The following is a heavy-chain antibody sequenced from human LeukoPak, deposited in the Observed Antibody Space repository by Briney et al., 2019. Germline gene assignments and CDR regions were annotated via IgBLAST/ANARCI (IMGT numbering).Heavy chain of an antibody. V-gene: IGHV4-34*01. Sequence: NASETLSLTCAVYGGSFSGYYWSWIRQPPGKGLEWIGEINHSGSTNYNPSLKSRVTISVDTSKNQFSLKLSSVTAADTAVYYCARDHYDFWSGYYGRGHNWFDPWGQGTLVTVSS. CDR3: ARDHYDFWSGYYGRGHNWFDP. D-gene: IGHD3-3*01. CDR2: INHSGST. CDR1: GGSFSGYY. J-gene: IGHJ5*02.